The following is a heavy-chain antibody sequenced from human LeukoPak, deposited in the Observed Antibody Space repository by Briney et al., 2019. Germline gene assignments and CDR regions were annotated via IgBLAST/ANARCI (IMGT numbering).Heavy chain of an antibody. CDR1: GFTFDDYA. D-gene: IGHD3-10*01. J-gene: IGHJ4*02. V-gene: IGHV3-9*03. Sequence: GRSLRLSCAASGFTFDDYAMHWVRQAPGKGLEWVSGISWNSGSIGYADSVKGRFTISRDNAKNSLYLQMNSLRAEDMALYYCAKEGGVSGGFDYWGQGTLVTVSS. CDR3: AKEGGVSGGFDY. CDR2: ISWNSGSI.